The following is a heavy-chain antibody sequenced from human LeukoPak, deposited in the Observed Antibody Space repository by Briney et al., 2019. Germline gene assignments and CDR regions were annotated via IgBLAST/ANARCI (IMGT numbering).Heavy chain of an antibody. CDR3: ARNFGPYSNILYSLDY. CDR2: ISYDGSNK. D-gene: IGHD6-13*01. Sequence: GRSLRLSCAASGFTFSSYAMHWVRQAPGKGLEWVAVISYDGSNKYYADSVKSRFTISRDNSKNTLYLQMNSLRAVDTAVYYCARNFGPYSNILYSLDYWGQGTLVTVSS. V-gene: IGHV3-30-3*01. J-gene: IGHJ4*02. CDR1: GFTFSSYA.